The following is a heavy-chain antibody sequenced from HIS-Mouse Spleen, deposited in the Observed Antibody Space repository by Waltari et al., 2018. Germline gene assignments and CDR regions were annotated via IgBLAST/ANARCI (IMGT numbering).Heavy chain of an antibody. CDR1: GGAISSSSYY. Sequence: QLQLQESGPGLVKPSETLSLTCTVSGGAISSSSYYWGWIRQPPGKGREWIGSIYYGVRTYYNPALKSRVTISVDTSKNQFSLKLSSVTAADTAVYYCAREIPYSSSWYDWYFDLWGRGTLVTVSS. J-gene: IGHJ2*01. CDR2: IYYGVRT. CDR3: AREIPYSSSWYDWYFDL. V-gene: IGHV4-39*07. D-gene: IGHD6-13*01.